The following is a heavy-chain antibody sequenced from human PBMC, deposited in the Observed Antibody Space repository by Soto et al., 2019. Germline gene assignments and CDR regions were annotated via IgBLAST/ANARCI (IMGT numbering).Heavy chain of an antibody. CDR3: ARDQYYYDSSGYYYDAFDL. D-gene: IGHD3-22*01. J-gene: IGHJ3*01. V-gene: IGHV4-59*01. CDR1: GGSISSYY. CDR2: IYYSGST. Sequence: SETLSLTCTVSGGSISSYYWSWIRQPPGKGLEWIGYIYYSGSTNYNPSLKSRVTISVDTSKNQFSLKLSSVTAADTAVYYCARDQYYYDSSGYYYDAFDLWGQGTMVTVSS.